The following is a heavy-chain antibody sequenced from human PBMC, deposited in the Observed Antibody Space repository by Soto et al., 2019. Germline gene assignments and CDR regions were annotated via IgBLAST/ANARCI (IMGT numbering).Heavy chain of an antibody. V-gene: IGHV3-11*06. J-gene: IGHJ4*02. CDR2: ISSSSSYT. CDR3: ARDLGDSSGYKTNYDY. Sequence: GGSLRLSCAASGFTFSDYYMSWIRQAPGKGLEWVSYISSSSSYTNYADSVKGRFTISRDNAKNSLYLQMNSLRAEDTAVYYCARDLGDSSGYKTNYDYWGQGTLVTVSS. CDR1: GFTFSDYY. D-gene: IGHD3-22*01.